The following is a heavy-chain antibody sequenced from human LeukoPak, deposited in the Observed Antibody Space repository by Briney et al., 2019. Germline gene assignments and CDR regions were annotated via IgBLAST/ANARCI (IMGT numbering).Heavy chain of an antibody. CDR3: AKVGTVLGRPFDP. CDR2: ISGSGSST. D-gene: IGHD3-16*01. V-gene: IGHV3-23*01. Sequence: TGGSLRLSCEASGFTLSSYTMSWVRQAPGKGLEWVSAISGSGSSTYYADSVKGRFTISRDNSKNTLYLQMNSLRADDTAVYYCAKVGTVLGRPFDPWGQGTLVTVSS. CDR1: GFTLSSYT. J-gene: IGHJ5*02.